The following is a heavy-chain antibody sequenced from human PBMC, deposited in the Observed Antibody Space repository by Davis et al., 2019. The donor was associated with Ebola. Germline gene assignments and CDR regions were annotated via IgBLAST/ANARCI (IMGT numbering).Heavy chain of an antibody. V-gene: IGHV3-9*01. J-gene: IGHJ6*04. D-gene: IGHD1-1*01. Sequence: PGGSLRLSCAASGFTFSDYAMIWVRQAPGKGLEWVSGISWNGDYIAYGDSGKGRFTISRDNAKNSLYLQMNSLRVEDTALYFCAKDIRTGQGYYYGMDVWGKGTTVTVSS. CDR1: GFTFSDYA. CDR3: AKDIRTGQGYYYGMDV. CDR2: ISWNGDYI.